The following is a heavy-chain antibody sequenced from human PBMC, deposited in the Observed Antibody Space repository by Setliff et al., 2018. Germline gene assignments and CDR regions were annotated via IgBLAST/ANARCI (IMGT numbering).Heavy chain of an antibody. CDR3: AKEPSGGVGYFDY. CDR1: GYTFTSYA. J-gene: IGHJ4*02. Sequence: ASVKVSCKASGYTFTSYAMHWVRQAPGQRLEWMGWINAGNGNTKYSQKFQGGVTITRDTSASTAYMELSSLRAEDTAVYFCAKEPSGGVGYFDYWGQGTLVTVSS. V-gene: IGHV1-3*01. CDR2: INAGNGNT. D-gene: IGHD3-10*01.